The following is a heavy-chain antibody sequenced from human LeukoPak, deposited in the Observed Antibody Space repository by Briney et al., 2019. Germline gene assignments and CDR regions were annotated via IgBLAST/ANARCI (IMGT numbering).Heavy chain of an antibody. Sequence: GGSLRLSCAASGSTFSSYAMSWVRQAPGKGLEWVSAISGSGGSTYYADSVKGRFTISRDNSKNTLYLQMNSLRAEDTAVYYCARDTGHRNSGSYPFDYWGQGTLVTVSS. D-gene: IGHD1-26*01. V-gene: IGHV3-23*01. CDR2: ISGSGGST. CDR1: GSTFSSYA. J-gene: IGHJ4*02. CDR3: ARDTGHRNSGSYPFDY.